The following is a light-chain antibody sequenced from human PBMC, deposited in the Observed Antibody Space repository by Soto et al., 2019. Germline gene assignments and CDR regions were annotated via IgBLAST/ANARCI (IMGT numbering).Light chain of an antibody. CDR1: QSVSSN. J-gene: IGKJ4*01. V-gene: IGKV3-20*01. CDR3: QQYGSSPLT. CDR2: GAS. Sequence: ERVMTQSPATLSVSPGERATLSCRASQSVSSNLAWYQQKPGQAPRLLIYGASSRATGIPARFSGGGSGTDFSLTISRLETEDFSVYYCQQYGSSPLTFGGGTKVDIK.